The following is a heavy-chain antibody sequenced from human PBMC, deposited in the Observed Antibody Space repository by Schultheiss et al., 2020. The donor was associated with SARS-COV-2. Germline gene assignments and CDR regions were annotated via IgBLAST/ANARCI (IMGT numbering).Heavy chain of an antibody. J-gene: IGHJ6*03. CDR1: GYTFTGYY. V-gene: IGHV1-2*02. CDR2: INPNSGGT. D-gene: IGHD4-23*01. CDR3: ARVVSLLTYYYYMDV. Sequence: ASVKVSCKASGYTFTGYYMHWVRQAPGQGLEWMGWINPNSGGTNYAQKFQGRVTMTRDTSISTAYMELRSLRSDDTAVYYCARVVSLLTYYYYMDVWGKGTTVTVSS.